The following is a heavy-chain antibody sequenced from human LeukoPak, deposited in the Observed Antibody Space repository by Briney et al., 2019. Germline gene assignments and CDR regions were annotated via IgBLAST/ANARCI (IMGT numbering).Heavy chain of an antibody. CDR2: IYYSGST. CDR3: ASPQVWFGAFDY. CDR1: GYSISSGYY. Sequence: PSETLSLTCTVSGYSISSGYYWGWIRQPPGKGLEWIGSIYYSGSTYYNPSLKSRVTISVDTSKNQFSLKLSSVTAADTAVYYCASPQVWFGAFDYWGQGTLVTVPS. V-gene: IGHV4-38-2*02. D-gene: IGHD3-10*01. J-gene: IGHJ4*02.